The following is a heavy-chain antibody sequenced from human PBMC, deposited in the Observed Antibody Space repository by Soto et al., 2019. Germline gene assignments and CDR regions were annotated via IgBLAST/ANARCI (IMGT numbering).Heavy chain of an antibody. CDR3: ARDRAAAGTFWFDP. D-gene: IGHD6-13*01. V-gene: IGHV1-18*01. Sequence: VASVKVSCKASGYTFTSYGISWVRQAPGQGLEWMGWISAYNGNTNYAQKLQGRVTMTTDTSTSTAYMELRSLRSDDTAVYYCARDRAAAGTFWFDPWGQGTLVTVSS. J-gene: IGHJ5*02. CDR1: GYTFTSYG. CDR2: ISAYNGNT.